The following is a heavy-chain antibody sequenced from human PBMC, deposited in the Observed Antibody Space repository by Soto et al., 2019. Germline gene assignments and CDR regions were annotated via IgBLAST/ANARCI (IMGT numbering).Heavy chain of an antibody. CDR3: ARVRITTRWEAFDL. J-gene: IGHJ3*01. CDR1: GGTFSTYI. Sequence: QVQLVQSGAEVRKPGSSVKVSCKAPGGTFSTYIISWVRQAPGQGLEWMGRIIPIPDITNYAQKFQGRVTVTAERAIITAYMELTSLKSEVTAVSYCARVRITTRWEAFDLWGEGTMVTVSS. D-gene: IGHD1-26*01. V-gene: IGHV1-69*02. CDR2: IIPIPDIT.